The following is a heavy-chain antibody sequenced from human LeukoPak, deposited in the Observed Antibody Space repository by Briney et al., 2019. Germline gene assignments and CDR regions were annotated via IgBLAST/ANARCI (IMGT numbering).Heavy chain of an antibody. CDR1: GYTFTSYD. CDR3: ARAGRDCSSTSCYGYWFDP. J-gene: IGHJ5*02. V-gene: IGHV1-8*01. CDR2: MNPNSGNT. D-gene: IGHD2-2*01. Sequence: ASVKVSFKASGYTFTSYDINWVRQATGQGLEWMGWMNPNSGNTGYAQKFQGRVTMTRNTSISTAYMELSSLRSEDTAVYYCARAGRDCSSTSCYGYWFDPWGQGTLVTVSS.